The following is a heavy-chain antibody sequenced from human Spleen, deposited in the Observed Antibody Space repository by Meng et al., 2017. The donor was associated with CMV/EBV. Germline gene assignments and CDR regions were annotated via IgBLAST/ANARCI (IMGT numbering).Heavy chain of an antibody. J-gene: IGHJ3*02. CDR1: GFTFGRYN. CDR3: AKFLTDSPDDAFDI. V-gene: IGHV3-21*01. CDR2: TSSSDTYK. Sequence: GESLKISCAASGFTFGRYNMNWLRQAPGKGLEWVSFTSSSDTYKKYAASVEGRFTIARDNAKNSLYLQMNSLRAEDTAVYYCAKFLTDSPDDAFDIWGQGTMVTVSS. D-gene: IGHD3-9*01.